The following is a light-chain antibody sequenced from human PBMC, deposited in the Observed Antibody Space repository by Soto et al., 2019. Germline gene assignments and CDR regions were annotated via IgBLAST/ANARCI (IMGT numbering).Light chain of an antibody. J-gene: IGLJ7*01. CDR3: FSFTSTNTHV. CDR2: ETS. Sequence: QSALTQPASVSGSPGQSVTISCTGTSSDFGSYKFVSWYRHHPGTVPKVIIYETSKRPSGVSDRFSGSKSGNTASLTISGLQAEDEADYYCFSFTSTNTHVFGSGTQLTVL. V-gene: IGLV2-23*01. CDR1: SSDFGSYKF.